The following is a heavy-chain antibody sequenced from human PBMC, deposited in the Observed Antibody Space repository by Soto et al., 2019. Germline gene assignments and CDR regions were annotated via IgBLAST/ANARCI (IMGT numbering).Heavy chain of an antibody. Sequence: PSETLSLTCAVYGGSFSGYYWSWIRQPPGKGLEWIGEINHSGSTNYNPSLKSRVTISVDTSKNQFSLKLSSVTAADTAVYYCARASGAAAIGGIDFDYWGQGTLVTVSS. V-gene: IGHV4-34*01. J-gene: IGHJ4*02. CDR1: GGSFSGYY. CDR2: INHSGST. D-gene: IGHD2-2*01. CDR3: ARASGAAAIGGIDFDY.